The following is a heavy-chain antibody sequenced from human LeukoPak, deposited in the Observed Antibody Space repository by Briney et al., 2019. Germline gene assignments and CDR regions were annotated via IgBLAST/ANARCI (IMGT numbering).Heavy chain of an antibody. D-gene: IGHD6-13*01. Sequence: GGSLRLSCAASGFTFSSYAMHWVRQAPGKGLEWVAVISYDGSNKYYADSVKGRFTISRDNSKNTLYLQMNSLRAEDTAVYYCARDVSSSWYDDWFDPWGQGTLVTVSS. CDR1: GFTFSSYA. CDR2: ISYDGSNK. CDR3: ARDVSSSWYDDWFDP. V-gene: IGHV3-30*01. J-gene: IGHJ5*02.